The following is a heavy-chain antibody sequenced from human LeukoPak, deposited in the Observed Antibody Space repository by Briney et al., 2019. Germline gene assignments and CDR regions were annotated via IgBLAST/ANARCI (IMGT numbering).Heavy chain of an antibody. CDR2: INYGGGRT. CDR1: GFTFSSFA. J-gene: IGHJ4*02. V-gene: IGHV3-23*01. CDR3: AKGRSCSSGGGGN. Sequence: GGSLRLSCAASGFTFSSFAMTWRPQAPGQGLEGVSSINYGGGRTHHADSVKGRITISRDNSKSTPYLQMDSLRGDDTAVYYGAKGRSCSSGGGGNWGQGTPVTVSA. D-gene: IGHD6-6*01.